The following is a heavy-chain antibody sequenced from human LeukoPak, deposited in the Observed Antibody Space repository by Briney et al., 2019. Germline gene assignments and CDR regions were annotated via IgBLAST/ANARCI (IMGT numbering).Heavy chain of an antibody. V-gene: IGHV3-7*01. J-gene: IGHJ4*02. Sequence: GSLRLSCAASGFAFSSYGMHWVRPAPGKGLEWVANIKQDGSEKYYVDSVKGRFTISRDNAKNSLSLQMNSLRAEDTAVYYCARDGGRKDDYWGQGTLVTVSS. CDR1: GFAFSSYG. CDR2: IKQDGSEK. D-gene: IGHD2-15*01. CDR3: ARDGGRKDDY.